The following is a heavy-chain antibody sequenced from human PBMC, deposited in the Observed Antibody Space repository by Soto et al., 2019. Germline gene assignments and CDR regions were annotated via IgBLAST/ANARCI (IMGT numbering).Heavy chain of an antibody. CDR2: ISGSGVGT. Sequence: EVQLLESGGGFVQPGGSLRLSCAASRFTFSNYAMSWVRQAPGEGLEWVSAISGSGVGTYYADSVKGRFTISRDNSKNTLSLQMTRLRAEDTAVYYCAKGSSSSRHYSFGHWCQGTLVTVSS. V-gene: IGHV3-23*01. J-gene: IGHJ4*02. D-gene: IGHD6-6*01. CDR3: AKGSSSSRHYSFGH. CDR1: RFTFSNYA.